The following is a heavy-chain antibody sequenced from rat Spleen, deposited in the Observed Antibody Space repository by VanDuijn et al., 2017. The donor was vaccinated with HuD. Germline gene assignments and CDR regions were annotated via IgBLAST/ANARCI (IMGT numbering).Heavy chain of an antibody. D-gene: IGHD1-9*01. J-gene: IGHJ3*01. CDR3: TREGHTMDRATYWFAY. V-gene: IGHV2S75*01. CDR2: RWGDGNT. CDR1: GFSLTNYG. Sequence: QVQLKESGPVLVQASETLSLTCTVSGFSLTNYGVIWVRQSPGKGLEWMGIRWGDGNTDYNSARKSRLSINRDTSKSQVFLKIYSLQTEDTAIYFCTREGHTMDRATYWFAYWGQGTLVTVSS.